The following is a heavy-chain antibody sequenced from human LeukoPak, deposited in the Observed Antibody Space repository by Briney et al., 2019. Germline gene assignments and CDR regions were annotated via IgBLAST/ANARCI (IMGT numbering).Heavy chain of an antibody. CDR1: GGSISSYY. D-gene: IGHD2-15*01. CDR2: IYYSGST. Sequence: SETLSLTCTVSGGSISSYYWSWIRQPPGKGLEWIGYIYYSGSTNYNPSLTSRVTISVDTSKNQFSLKLSSVTAAYTAVYYCARHGTVKYCSGGSCYSDAGLADYWGQGTLVTVSS. J-gene: IGHJ4*02. CDR3: ARHGTVKYCSGGSCYSDAGLADY. V-gene: IGHV4-59*08.